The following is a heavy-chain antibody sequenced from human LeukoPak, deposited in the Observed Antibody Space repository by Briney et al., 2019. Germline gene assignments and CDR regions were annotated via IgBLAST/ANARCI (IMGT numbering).Heavy chain of an antibody. V-gene: IGHV1-8*02. Sequence: ASVKVSCKASGYTFTSYDINWVRQATGQGLEWMGWMNPNSGNTGYAQKFQGRVTMSTDTSTSTAYMELRSLTSDDTAVYYCVRDPSNSSGHYAYFDYWGQGALVTVSS. CDR2: MNPNSGNT. CDR3: VRDPSNSSGHYAYFDY. D-gene: IGHD3-22*01. CDR1: GYTFTSYD. J-gene: IGHJ4*02.